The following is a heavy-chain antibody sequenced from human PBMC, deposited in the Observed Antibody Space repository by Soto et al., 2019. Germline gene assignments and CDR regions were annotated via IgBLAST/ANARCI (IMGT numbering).Heavy chain of an antibody. CDR1: GGSINTFY. CDR2: IFSSGSA. V-gene: IGHV4-4*07. Sequence: SETLSLTCTVSGGSINTFYWSWVRQPAGKGLEWIGRIFSSGSASFNPSLESRVAMSVDTSKNHFTLNLSSVTAADMAVYYCAREGSYSAYNFAHGIQLWSFDFWGQGALVTVSS. J-gene: IGHJ4*02. CDR3: AREGSYSAYNFAHGIQLWSFDF. D-gene: IGHD5-12*01.